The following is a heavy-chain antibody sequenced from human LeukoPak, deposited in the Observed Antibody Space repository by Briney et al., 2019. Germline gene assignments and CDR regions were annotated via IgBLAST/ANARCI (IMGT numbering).Heavy chain of an antibody. CDR2: IYTSGST. Sequence: SQTLSLTCPVSGGSISSGSYYWSWIRQPAGKGLEWIGRIYTSGSTNYNPSLKSRVTISVDTSKNQFSLKLSSVTAADTAVYYCARFRFLEWFLFDYWGQGTLVTVSS. CDR3: ARFRFLEWFLFDY. J-gene: IGHJ4*02. V-gene: IGHV4-61*02. D-gene: IGHD3-3*01. CDR1: GGSISSGSYY.